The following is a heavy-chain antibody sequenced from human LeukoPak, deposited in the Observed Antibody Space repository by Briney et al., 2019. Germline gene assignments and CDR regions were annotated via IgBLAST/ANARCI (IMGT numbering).Heavy chain of an antibody. Sequence: SETLSLTCTVSGGSISSYYWSWIRQPPGKGLEWSGYIYYSGSTNYNPSLKSRVTISVDTSKNQFSLKLSSVTAADTAVYYCAQAKSGYDPLEAFDIWGQGTMVTVSS. J-gene: IGHJ3*02. CDR1: GGSISSYY. CDR2: IYYSGST. V-gene: IGHV4-59*01. CDR3: AQAKSGYDPLEAFDI. D-gene: IGHD5-12*01.